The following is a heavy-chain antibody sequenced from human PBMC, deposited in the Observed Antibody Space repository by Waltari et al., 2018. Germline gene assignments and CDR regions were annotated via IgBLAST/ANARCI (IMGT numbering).Heavy chain of an antibody. V-gene: IGHV4-39*07. D-gene: IGHD2-15*01. CDR1: GGSISSSSYY. CDR3: ARDIRGYCSGGSCRTLDY. J-gene: IGHJ4*02. CDR2: IYYSGST. Sequence: QLQLQESGPGLVKPSETLSLTCTVSGGSISSSSYYWGWIRQPPGKGLEWIGSIYYSGSTYYNPSLKSRVTISVDTSKNQFSLKLSSVTAADTAVYYCARDIRGYCSGGSCRTLDYWGQGTLVTVSS.